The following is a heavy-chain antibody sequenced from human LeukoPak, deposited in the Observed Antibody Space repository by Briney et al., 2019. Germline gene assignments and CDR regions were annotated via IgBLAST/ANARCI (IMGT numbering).Heavy chain of an antibody. Sequence: GGSLRLSCAASGFTFSSYAMHWVRQAPGKGLEWVAVISYDGSNKYYADSVKGRFTISRDNSKNTLYLQMNSLRAEDTAVYYCARPRRTYYYDSSGYGYWGQGTLVTVSS. D-gene: IGHD3-22*01. CDR3: ARPRRTYYYDSSGYGY. J-gene: IGHJ4*02. V-gene: IGHV3-30*04. CDR1: GFTFSSYA. CDR2: ISYDGSNK.